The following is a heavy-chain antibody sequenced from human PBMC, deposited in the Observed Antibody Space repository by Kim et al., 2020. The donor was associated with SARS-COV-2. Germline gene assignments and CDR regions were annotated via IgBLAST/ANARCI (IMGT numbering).Heavy chain of an antibody. CDR1: GGSFSGYY. CDR3: ARGFPEYGSESYIDY. D-gene: IGHD3-10*01. CDR2: INHSGST. J-gene: IGHJ4*02. V-gene: IGHV4-34*01. Sequence: SETLSLTCAVYGGSFSGYYWSWIRQPPGKGLEWIGEINHSGSTNYNPSLKSRVIISVDTSKNQFSPKLSSVTAADTAVYYCARGFPEYGSESYIDYWGQGTMVTVSS.